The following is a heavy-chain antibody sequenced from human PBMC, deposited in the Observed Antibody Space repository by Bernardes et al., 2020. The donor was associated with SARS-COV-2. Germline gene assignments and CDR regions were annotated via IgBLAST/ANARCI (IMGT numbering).Heavy chain of an antibody. J-gene: IGHJ6*02. D-gene: IGHD2-8*01. CDR1: GGSISSYY. CDR3: ARGLYAPYYYYGMDV. V-gene: IGHV4-59*01. Sequence: SETLSLTCTVSGGSISSYYWSWIRQPPGKGLEWIGYIHYSGSTNYNPSLKSRVTISVDTSKNQFSLKLSSVTAADTAVYYCARGLYAPYYYYGMDVWGQGTTVTVSS. CDR2: IHYSGST.